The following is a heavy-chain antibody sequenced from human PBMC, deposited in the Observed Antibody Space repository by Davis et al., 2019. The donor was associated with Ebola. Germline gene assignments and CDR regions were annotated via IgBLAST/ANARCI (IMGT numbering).Heavy chain of an antibody. CDR2: INPNSGGT. CDR1: GYTFTSYG. J-gene: IGHJ6*02. CDR3: ARDSSAFWELLFYGMDV. V-gene: IGHV1-2*04. D-gene: IGHD3-10*01. Sequence: ASVKVSCKASGYTFTSYGISWVRQAPGQGLEWMGWINPNSGGTNYAQKFQGWVTLTRDTSISTAYMELSRLRSDDTAVYYCARDSSAFWELLFYGMDVWGQGTTVTVSS.